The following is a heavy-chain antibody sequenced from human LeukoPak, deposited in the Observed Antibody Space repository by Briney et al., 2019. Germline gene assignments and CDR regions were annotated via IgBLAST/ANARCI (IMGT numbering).Heavy chain of an antibody. CDR3: ARTTVTLIDY. CDR1: CGSISSGDYY. CDR2: IYYSGST. V-gene: IGHV4-30-4*01. J-gene: IGHJ4*02. D-gene: IGHD4-17*01. Sequence: SETLSLTCTVSCGSISSGDYYWSWIRQPPGNGLEWIGYIYYSGSTYYNPSLKSRVTISVDTSKNQFSLKLSSVPAADTAVYYCARTTVTLIDYWGQGTLVTVSS.